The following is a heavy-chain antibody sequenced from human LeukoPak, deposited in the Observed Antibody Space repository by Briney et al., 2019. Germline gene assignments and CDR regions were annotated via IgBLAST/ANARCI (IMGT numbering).Heavy chain of an antibody. J-gene: IGHJ4*02. D-gene: IGHD7-27*01. CDR1: GFTFSTYN. CDR2: ISSSSSYI. Sequence: GGSLRLSCSASGFTFSTYNMNWVRQAPGKGLEWVSSISSSSSYIYYADSLKGRFTISRDNAKNSLYLQMNSLRVEDTAVYYCARDLNWETYWGQGTLVSVSS. CDR3: ARDLNWETY. V-gene: IGHV3-21*01.